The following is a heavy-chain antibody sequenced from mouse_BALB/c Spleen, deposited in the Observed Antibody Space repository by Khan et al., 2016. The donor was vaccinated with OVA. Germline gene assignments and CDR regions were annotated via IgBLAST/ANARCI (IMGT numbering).Heavy chain of an antibody. CDR1: GYTFTDYN. CDR3: AREWGAWFTY. CDR2: IYPGSGNT. V-gene: IGHV1-77*01. J-gene: IGHJ3*01. Sequence: QVQLQQSGAELARPGTSVKLSCKASGYTFTDYNINWVKQRTGQGLEWIGEIYPGSGNTYYSEKFKGKATLTADKSSSTAYMQLSSLTSEDSAVYFCAREWGAWFTYWGQRNLVTGSA.